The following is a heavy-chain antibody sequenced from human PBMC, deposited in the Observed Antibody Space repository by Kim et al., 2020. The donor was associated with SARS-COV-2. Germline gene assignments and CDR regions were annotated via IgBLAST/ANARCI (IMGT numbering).Heavy chain of an antibody. D-gene: IGHD3-10*01. J-gene: IGHJ4*02. CDR3: ARALKINYYGSGAHREGY. V-gene: IGHV3-11*01. CDR1: GFTFSDYY. Sequence: GGSLRLSCAASGFTFSDYYMSWIRQAPGKGLEWVSYISSSGSTIYYADSVKGRFTISRDNAKNSLYLQMNSLRAEDTAVYYCARALKINYYGSGAHREGYWGQGTLVTVSS. CDR2: ISSSGSTI.